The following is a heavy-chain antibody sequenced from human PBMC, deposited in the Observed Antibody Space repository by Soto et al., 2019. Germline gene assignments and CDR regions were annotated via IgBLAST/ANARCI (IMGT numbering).Heavy chain of an antibody. CDR2: ISGNTGKT. V-gene: IGHV1-18*04. CDR1: GYTFARIS. J-gene: IGHJ4*02. D-gene: IGHD2-15*01. Sequence: VQLVQSGAEVKKPGASVKVSCKASGYTFARISISWVRQAPGQGLDWMGWISGNTGKTHYAQKFKEAVAMPADTSTTTAHMELRSRRSDDTAVYYCARETGVVVIVKGEFEFWGQGTLVTVSS. CDR3: ARETGVVVIVKGEFEF.